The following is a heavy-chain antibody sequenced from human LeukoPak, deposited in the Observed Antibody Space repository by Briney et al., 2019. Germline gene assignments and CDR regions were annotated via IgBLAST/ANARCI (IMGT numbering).Heavy chain of an antibody. CDR1: GFIVSNNY. CDR3: ARENVGFGSWFDS. D-gene: IGHD3-10*01. CDR2: IYSGGSK. J-gene: IGHJ5*01. V-gene: IGHV3-53*01. Sequence: GGSLRLSCAASGFIVSNNYMSWVRQPPGKGLEWVSVIYSGGSKYYADSVKVRFTISRDNSKNTVYLQMDDLRPEDTAVYYCARENVGFGSWFDSWGQGTLVAVSS.